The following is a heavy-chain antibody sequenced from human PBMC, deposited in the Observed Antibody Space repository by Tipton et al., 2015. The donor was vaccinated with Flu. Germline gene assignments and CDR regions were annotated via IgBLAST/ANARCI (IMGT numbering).Heavy chain of an antibody. CDR1: GGSFSGYY. Sequence: TLSLTCAVYGGSFSGYYWSWIRQPPGKGLEWIGEINHSGSTNYNPSLKSRVTISVDTSKNQFSLKLSSLTAADTAVYYCARDPSLGMPEYFDFWGQGILVTASS. V-gene: IGHV4-34*01. CDR3: ARDPSLGMPEYFDF. J-gene: IGHJ4*02. CDR2: INHSGST. D-gene: IGHD2-2*01.